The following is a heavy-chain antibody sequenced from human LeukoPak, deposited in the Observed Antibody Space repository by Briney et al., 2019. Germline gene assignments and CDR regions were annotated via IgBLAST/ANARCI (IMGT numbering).Heavy chain of an antibody. CDR1: GFTFSGSA. V-gene: IGHV3-73*01. J-gene: IGHJ4*02. Sequence: GGSLRLSXAASGFTFSGSAMHWVRQASGKGLEWVGRIRSKANSYATAYAASVKGRFTISRDDSKNTAYLQMNSLKTEDTAVYYCTGGNSIARGYWGQGTLVTVSS. CDR2: IRSKANSYAT. D-gene: IGHD4-23*01. CDR3: TGGNSIARGY.